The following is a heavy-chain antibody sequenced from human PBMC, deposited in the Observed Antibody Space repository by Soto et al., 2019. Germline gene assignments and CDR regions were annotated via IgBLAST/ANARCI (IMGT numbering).Heavy chain of an antibody. V-gene: IGHV3-9*01. J-gene: IGHJ4*02. CDR1: GFTFDDFA. CDR3: AKSGHCGYARAPYYFDY. CDR2: ISWNSGNI. Sequence: TLRLSCAVSGFTFDDFAMHWVRQAPGKGLEWVSGISWNSGNIGYADSVKGRFTISRDNAENSLYQQINSLRAEDTALYYWAKSGHCGYARAPYYFDYWGQGTLVTVSS. D-gene: IGHD5-12*01.